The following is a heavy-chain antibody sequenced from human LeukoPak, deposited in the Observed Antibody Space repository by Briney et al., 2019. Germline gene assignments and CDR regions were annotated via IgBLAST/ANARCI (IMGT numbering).Heavy chain of an antibody. V-gene: IGHV4-59*01. CDR2: IYYSGST. Sequence: SETLSLTCTVSGGSISSYYWSWIRQPPGKGLEWIGYIYYSGSTNYNPSLKSRVTISVDASKNQFSLKLSSVTAADTAVYYCAGLRGVVVTNWGQGTLVTDSS. D-gene: IGHD2-15*01. CDR3: AGLRGVVVTN. CDR1: GGSISSYY. J-gene: IGHJ4*02.